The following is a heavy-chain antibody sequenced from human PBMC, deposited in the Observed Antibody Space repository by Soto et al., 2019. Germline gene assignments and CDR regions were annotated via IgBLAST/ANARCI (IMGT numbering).Heavy chain of an antibody. D-gene: IGHD4-17*01. CDR2: ISGSGDYT. J-gene: IGHJ3*02. V-gene: IGHV3-23*01. CDR3: ANHGGFDI. CDR1: GFTFSTSG. Sequence: VQLLESGGGLVQPGGSLRLSCAASGFTFSTSGMSWVRQAPGKGLEWVSSISGSGDYTNYADSVKGRFTISRDNSKNTLYLQINSLTDEDTAVYYCANHGGFDIWGQGTMVAVAS.